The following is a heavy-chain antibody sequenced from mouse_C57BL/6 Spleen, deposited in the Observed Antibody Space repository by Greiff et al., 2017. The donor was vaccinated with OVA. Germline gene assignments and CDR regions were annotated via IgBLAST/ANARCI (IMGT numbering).Heavy chain of an antibody. J-gene: IGHJ3*01. CDR1: GYAFSSYW. Sequence: VQLQQSGAELVKPGASVKISCKASGYAFSSYWMNWVKQRPGKGLEWIGQIYPGDGDTNYNGKFKGKATLTADTSSSTAYMQLSSLTSEDSAVYFCARDWDGNYFAWFAYWGQGTLVTVSA. CDR3: ARDWDGNYFAWFAY. D-gene: IGHD2-1*01. CDR2: IYPGDGDT. V-gene: IGHV1-80*01.